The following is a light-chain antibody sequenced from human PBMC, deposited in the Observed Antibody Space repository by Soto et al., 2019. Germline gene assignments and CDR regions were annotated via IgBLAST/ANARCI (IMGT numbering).Light chain of an antibody. CDR1: SSNIGNNY. CDR3: GTWGSRLRAVV. V-gene: IGLV1-51*01. Sequence: QSVLTQPPSVSAAPGQKVTISCSGSSSNIGNNYVSWYQQLPGTAPKLLIYDNNKRPSGIPGRFSGSKSGTSATLGITGLQTGDEADYYCGTWGSRLRAVVIGAVTELTVL. CDR2: DNN. J-gene: IGLJ2*01.